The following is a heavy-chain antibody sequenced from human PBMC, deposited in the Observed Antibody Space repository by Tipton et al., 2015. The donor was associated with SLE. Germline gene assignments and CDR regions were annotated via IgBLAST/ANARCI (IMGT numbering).Heavy chain of an antibody. Sequence: SLRLSCAASGFTFSSYGMHWVRQAPGKGLEWVAVISYDGSNKYYADSVKGRFTISRDNSKNTLYLRMNSLRAEDTAVYYCAKDVSSGWYQRYYMDVWGKGTTVTVSS. CDR3: AKDVSSGWYQRYYMDV. V-gene: IGHV3-30*18. D-gene: IGHD6-19*01. CDR1: GFTFSSYG. J-gene: IGHJ6*03. CDR2: ISYDGSNK.